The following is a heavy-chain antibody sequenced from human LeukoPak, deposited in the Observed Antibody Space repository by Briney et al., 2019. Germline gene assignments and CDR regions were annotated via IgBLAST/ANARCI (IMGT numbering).Heavy chain of an antibody. CDR1: GGSISGFV. CDR2: IYDTGTT. Sequence: ASETLSPTCTVSGGSISGFVWSWIRQPPGEGLDYIGFIYDTGTTNYNPLLKSRVTLSVDTSKNQFSLRLNSVTAADTAVYYCARLAKGEQWLAYYFDYWGQGALVTVSS. D-gene: IGHD6-19*01. CDR3: ARLAKGEQWLAYYFDY. J-gene: IGHJ4*02. V-gene: IGHV4-59*08.